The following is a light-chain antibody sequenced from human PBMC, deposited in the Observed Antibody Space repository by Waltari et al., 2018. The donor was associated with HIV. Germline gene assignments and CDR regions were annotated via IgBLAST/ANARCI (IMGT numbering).Light chain of an antibody. CDR3: QQYYRPLGWT. V-gene: IGKV4-1*01. Sequence: DIVMTQSPDSLAVSLGDSSTINCKASHSVLYSTNNANYSAWYEQKPGQHAKLLIYWVYIRDSGVPDRFSGSGCGTDLTLTLSMLQAEDVAVYYCQQYYRPLGWTFGQGTKVEIK. CDR2: WVY. J-gene: IGKJ1*01. CDR1: HSVLYSTNNANY.